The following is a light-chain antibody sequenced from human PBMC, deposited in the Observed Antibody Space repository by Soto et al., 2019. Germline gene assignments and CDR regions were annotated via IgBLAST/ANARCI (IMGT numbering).Light chain of an antibody. CDR1: SSDVGGYNS. CDR2: DVT. CDR3: SSFTSSITYV. V-gene: IGLV2-14*01. J-gene: IGLJ1*01. Sequence: QSALTQPASVSGSPGQSITISCTGASSDVGGYNSVSWYRQDPGKAPKLIIYDVTYRPSGVSNRFSGSKSGNTASLTISGLQSEDEADYHCSSFTSSITYVFGPGTKVTV.